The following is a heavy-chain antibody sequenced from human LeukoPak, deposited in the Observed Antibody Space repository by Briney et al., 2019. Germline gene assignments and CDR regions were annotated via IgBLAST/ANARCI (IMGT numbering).Heavy chain of an antibody. J-gene: IGHJ4*02. V-gene: IGHV3-23*01. Sequence: PGGSLRLSCAASGFTFSSYAMSWVRQAPGKGLESVSAISGSGGSTYYADSVKGRFTISRDNSKNTLYLQMNSLRAEDTAVYYCAKDSMITFGGVIGYWGQGTLVTVSS. CDR3: AKDSMITFGGVIGY. CDR2: ISGSGGST. CDR1: GFTFSSYA. D-gene: IGHD3-16*02.